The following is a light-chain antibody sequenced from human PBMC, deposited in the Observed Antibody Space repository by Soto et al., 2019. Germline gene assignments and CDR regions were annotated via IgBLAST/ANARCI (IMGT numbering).Light chain of an antibody. CDR3: QQFNNWPPWT. CDR1: QSVSSN. Sequence: EIVMKQSAATLSVSPGERATLSCRASQSVSSNLAWYQQKPGQAPRLLIYGASTRATGIPARFSGSGSGTEFTLTISSLQSEDFAVYYCQQFNNWPPWTFGQGSKVDI. CDR2: GAS. J-gene: IGKJ1*01. V-gene: IGKV3-15*01.